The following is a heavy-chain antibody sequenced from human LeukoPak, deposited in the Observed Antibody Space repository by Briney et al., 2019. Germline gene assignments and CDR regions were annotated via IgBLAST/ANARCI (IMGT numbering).Heavy chain of an antibody. J-gene: IGHJ4*02. V-gene: IGHV4-61*02. Sequence: PSETLSLTCTVSDYSISGGYYWSWIRQPAGKGLEWIGRIYTSGSTNYNPSLKSRVTISVDTSKNQFSLKLSSVTAADTAMYYCAKSGGYGLIDYWGQGTLVTVSS. D-gene: IGHD1-26*01. CDR3: AKSGGYGLIDY. CDR2: IYTSGST. CDR1: DYSISGGYY.